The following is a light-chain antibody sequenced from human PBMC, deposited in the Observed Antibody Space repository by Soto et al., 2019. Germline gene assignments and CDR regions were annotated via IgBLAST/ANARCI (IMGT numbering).Light chain of an antibody. Sequence: QSALTQPASVSGSPGQSITISCTGTSSDVGGYNYVSLYQQHPGKAPKLMIYEVSNRPSGVSNRFSGSKSGNTASLTISGLQAEDEADYYCSSYTSSSTHNYVFGTGTKVTVL. CDR1: SSDVGGYNY. J-gene: IGLJ1*01. CDR2: EVS. CDR3: SSYTSSSTHNYV. V-gene: IGLV2-14*01.